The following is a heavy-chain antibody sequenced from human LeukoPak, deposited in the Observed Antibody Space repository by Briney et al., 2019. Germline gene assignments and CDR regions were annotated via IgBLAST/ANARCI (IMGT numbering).Heavy chain of an antibody. CDR3: AKDIGFGEFYYYGMDV. J-gene: IGHJ6*02. V-gene: IGHV3-9*01. CDR1: GFTFDDYG. Sequence: PGGSLRLSCAASGFTFDDYGMHWVRQAPGKGLEWVSGISWNSGSIGYADSVKGRFTISRDNAKNSLYLQMNSLRGEDTALYYCAKDIGFGEFYYYGMDVWGQGTTVTVSS. CDR2: ISWNSGSI. D-gene: IGHD3-10*01.